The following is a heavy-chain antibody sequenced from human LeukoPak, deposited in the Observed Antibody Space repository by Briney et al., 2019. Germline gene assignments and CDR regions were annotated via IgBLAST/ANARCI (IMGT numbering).Heavy chain of an antibody. CDR2: IKQDGSER. CDR1: GLTFRSYW. V-gene: IGHV3-7*01. J-gene: IGHJ4*02. CDR3: ARGGQGIAARLFDY. Sequence: PGGSLRLSCAASGLTFRSYWMSWVRQAPGKGLEWVANIKQDGSERYYVGSVKGRFTISRDNAKNSLYLQMNSLRAEDTAVYYCARGGQGIAARLFDYWGQGTLVTVSS. D-gene: IGHD6-6*01.